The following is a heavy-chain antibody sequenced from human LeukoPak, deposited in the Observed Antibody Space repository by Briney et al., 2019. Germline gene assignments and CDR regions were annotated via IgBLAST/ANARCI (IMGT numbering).Heavy chain of an antibody. V-gene: IGHV1-8*01. J-gene: IGHJ4*02. Sequence: ASVKVSCKASGYTFTSYDINWVRQATGQGLEWMGWMNPNSGNTGYAQKFQGRVTMTRNTSISTAYMELSSLRSEDTAVYYCASSLSLIPYYFDYWGQGTLVTVSS. CDR2: MNPNSGNT. CDR1: GYTFTSYD. CDR3: ASSLSLIPYYFDY. D-gene: IGHD3-16*01.